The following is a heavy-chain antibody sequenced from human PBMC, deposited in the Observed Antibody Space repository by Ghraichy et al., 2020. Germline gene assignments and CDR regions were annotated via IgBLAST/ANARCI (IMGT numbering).Heavy chain of an antibody. CDR3: ARQIEDYYDSSAAFDY. J-gene: IGHJ4*02. CDR2: INYSGST. CDR1: GGSISSRSYY. D-gene: IGHD3-22*01. Sequence: ETLSLTCTVSGGSISSRSYYWGWIRQPPGKGLEWIGSINYSGSTYYNPSLKSRVTISVDTSENQLSLKLSSVTAADTAVYYYARQIEDYYDSSAAFDYGGQGTLVTVSS. V-gene: IGHV4-39*01.